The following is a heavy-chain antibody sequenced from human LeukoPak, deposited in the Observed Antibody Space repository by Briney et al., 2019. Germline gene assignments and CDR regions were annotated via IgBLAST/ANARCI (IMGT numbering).Heavy chain of an antibody. Sequence: GESLKISCKGSGYSFTSYWIGWVRQMPGKGLEWMGIIYPGDSDTRYSPSFQGQVTISADKSISTAYLQWSSLKASDTAMYYCARLSSTMIAVAGMGEFDYWGQGTLVTVSS. CDR1: GYSFTSYW. J-gene: IGHJ4*02. CDR3: ARLSSTMIAVAGMGEFDY. V-gene: IGHV5-51*01. D-gene: IGHD6-19*01. CDR2: IYPGDSDT.